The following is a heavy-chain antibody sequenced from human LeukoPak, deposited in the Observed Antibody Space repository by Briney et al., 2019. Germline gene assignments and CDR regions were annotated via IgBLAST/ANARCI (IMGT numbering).Heavy chain of an antibody. V-gene: IGHV3-33*01. CDR2: IWADGSSK. CDR1: GLILSGNG. CDR3: ARDSGGSPFDI. J-gene: IGHJ3*02. D-gene: IGHD6-19*01. Sequence: GRSLRLSCAASGLILSGNGMHWVRQAPGKGLEWVAVIWADGSSKYYADSVKGRFTISRDNSENTLYLQMNSLRAEDTAVYYCARDSGGSPFDIWGQGTMVTVSS.